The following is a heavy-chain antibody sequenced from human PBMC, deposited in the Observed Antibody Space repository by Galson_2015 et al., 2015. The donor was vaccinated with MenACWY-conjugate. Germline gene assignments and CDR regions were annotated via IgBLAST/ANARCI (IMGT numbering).Heavy chain of an antibody. D-gene: IGHD4-23*01. V-gene: IGHV3-23*01. CDR1: GFTFSSYA. Sequence: SLRLSCAASGFTFSSYAMNWVRQAPGKGLEWVALISSAGNKYYADSVKGRLTISRDNSKNTLFLQMNSLRAEDTAVYYCARDQESSGKSDYWGQGTLVTVSS. CDR3: ARDQESSGKSDY. J-gene: IGHJ4*02. CDR2: ISSAGNK.